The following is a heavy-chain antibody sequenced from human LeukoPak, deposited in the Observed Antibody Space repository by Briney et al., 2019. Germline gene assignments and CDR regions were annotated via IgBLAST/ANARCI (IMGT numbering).Heavy chain of an antibody. CDR1: GYSFTSYW. CDR2: IYPGDSDT. CDR3: ARRYCSGGSCYSGFDY. J-gene: IGHJ4*02. Sequence: GESLKISCKGSGYSFTSYWIGWVRQMPGKGLEWMGIIYPGDSDTRYSPSFQGQVTISADKSISTAYLQWSSLKASDTAMYYCARRYCSGGSCYSGFDYWGQGTLVTVPS. V-gene: IGHV5-51*01. D-gene: IGHD2-15*01.